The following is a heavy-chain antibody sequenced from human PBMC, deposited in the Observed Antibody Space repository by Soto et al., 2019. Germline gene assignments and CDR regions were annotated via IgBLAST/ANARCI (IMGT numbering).Heavy chain of an antibody. CDR3: ARGGEAYYGSGSYYNGNNWFDP. CDR2: INHSGST. D-gene: IGHD3-10*01. J-gene: IGHJ5*02. Sequence: PSETLSLTCAVYGGSFSGYYWSWIRQPPGKGLEWIGEINHSGSTNYNPSLKSRVTISVDTSKNQFSLKLSSVTAADTAVYYCARGGEAYYGSGSYYNGNNWFDPWGQGTPVTVSS. V-gene: IGHV4-34*01. CDR1: GGSFSGYY.